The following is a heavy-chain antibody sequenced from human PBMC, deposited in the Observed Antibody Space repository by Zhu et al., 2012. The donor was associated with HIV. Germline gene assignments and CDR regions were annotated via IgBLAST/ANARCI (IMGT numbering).Heavy chain of an antibody. J-gene: IGHJ1*01. Sequence: QVQLQESGPGLVKPSETLSLTCTVSGVSITSHYWSWIRQPPGKGLEWIGYLSYSGSTNYNPSLKSRVTISVDMSKNQFSLKLSSVTAADTAVYYCAREGNLEYFQDWGQGTLVTVSS. CDR1: GVSITSHY. CDR2: LSYSGST. V-gene: IGHV4-59*11. CDR3: AREGNLEYFQD.